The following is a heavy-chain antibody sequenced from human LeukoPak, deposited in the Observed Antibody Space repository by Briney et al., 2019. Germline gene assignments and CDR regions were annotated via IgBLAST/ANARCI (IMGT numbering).Heavy chain of an antibody. Sequence: GESLKISCKASGYRFTSYWIGWVRQMPRKGLEWIGMIYSGDYEVRYGPAFEGQVTISADKSVNTAYLQWSSLKASDTAIYYCATEIGSSWFYDYWGQGTLVTVSS. J-gene: IGHJ4*02. CDR1: GYRFTSYW. CDR3: ATEIGSSWFYDY. V-gene: IGHV5-51*01. CDR2: IYSGDYEV. D-gene: IGHD6-13*01.